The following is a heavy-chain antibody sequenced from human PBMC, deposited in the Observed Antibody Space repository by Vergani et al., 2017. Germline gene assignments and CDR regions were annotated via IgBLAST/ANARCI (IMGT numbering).Heavy chain of an antibody. CDR1: GFTSSYYG. CDR3: TTDSGGNQPDY. D-gene: IGHD4-23*01. Sequence: VHLVESGGGVVQPGRSLRLSCVVSGFTSSYYGMHWVRQAPGKGLEWVGRIKSKTDGGTTDYAAPVKGRFTISRDDSKNTLYLQMNSLKTEDTAVYYCTTDSGGNQPDYWGQGTLVTVSS. J-gene: IGHJ4*02. CDR2: IKSKTDGGTT. V-gene: IGHV3-15*01.